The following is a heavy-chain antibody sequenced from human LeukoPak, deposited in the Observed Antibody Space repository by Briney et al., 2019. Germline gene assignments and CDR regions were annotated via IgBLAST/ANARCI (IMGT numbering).Heavy chain of an antibody. CDR1: GYTFTCYY. CDR3: ARERPYFTQDGRRLTGYYSRNWFDP. CDR2: INPNSGGT. D-gene: IGHD3-9*01. V-gene: IGHV1-2*02. J-gene: IGHJ5*02. Sequence: ASVKVSCKASGYTFTCYYMHWVRQAPGQGLEWMGWINPNSGGTNYAQKFQGRVTMTRDTSISTAYMELSRLRSDDTAVYYCARERPYFTQDGRRLTGYYSRNWFDPWGQGTLVTVSS.